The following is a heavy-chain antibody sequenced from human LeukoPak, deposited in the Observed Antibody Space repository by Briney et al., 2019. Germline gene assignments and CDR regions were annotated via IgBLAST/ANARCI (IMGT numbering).Heavy chain of an antibody. V-gene: IGHV1-69*05. CDR2: IIPIFGTA. Sequence: SVKVSCKASGGTFSSYAISWVRQAPGQGLEWMGGIIPIFGTANYAQKFQGRVTMTRDMSTSTVYMELSSLRSEDTAVYYCASTSRIFLGAFDIWGQGTMVTVSS. J-gene: IGHJ3*02. CDR1: GGTFSSYA. CDR3: ASTSRIFLGAFDI. D-gene: IGHD3-9*01.